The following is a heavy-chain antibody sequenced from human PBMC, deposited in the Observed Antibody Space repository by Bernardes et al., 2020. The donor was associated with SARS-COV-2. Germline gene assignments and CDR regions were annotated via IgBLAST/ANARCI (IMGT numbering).Heavy chain of an antibody. D-gene: IGHD3-3*01. Sequence: SETLSLTCTVSGGSISSYYWSWIRQPPGKGLEWIGYIYYSGSTNYNPSLKSRVTISVDTSKNQFSLKLCSVTAADTAVYYCARDNRNDFWSGLWYFDLWGRGTLVTVSS. V-gene: IGHV4-59*01. CDR3: ARDNRNDFWSGLWYFDL. CDR2: IYYSGST. J-gene: IGHJ2*01. CDR1: GGSISSYY.